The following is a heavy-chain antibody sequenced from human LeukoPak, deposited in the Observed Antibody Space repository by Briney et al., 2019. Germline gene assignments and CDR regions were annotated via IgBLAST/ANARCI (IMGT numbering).Heavy chain of an antibody. D-gene: IGHD4-17*01. Sequence: GGSLRLSCAASGFTFTSYSMNWVRQAPGKGLEWVSAISGSGGSTYYADSVKGRFTISRDNSKNTLYLQMNSLRAEDTAVYYCAKVGGATVTPRNRLYYFDYWGQGTLVTVSS. CDR2: ISGSGGST. CDR3: AKVGGATVTPRNRLYYFDY. CDR1: GFTFTSYS. V-gene: IGHV3-23*01. J-gene: IGHJ4*02.